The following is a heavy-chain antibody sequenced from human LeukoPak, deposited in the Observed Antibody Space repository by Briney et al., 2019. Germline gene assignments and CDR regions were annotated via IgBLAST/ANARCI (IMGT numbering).Heavy chain of an antibody. CDR2: IHYSGRF. Sequence: SETLSLTCTVSGDSISSSTYYWGWIRQPPGKGLEWIGSIHYSGRFYYNPSLKSRVIISVDTSKNQFSLKLSSVTAADTAVYYCARAVVRGRYYMDVWGKGTTVTISS. CDR1: GDSISSSTYY. V-gene: IGHV4-39*07. J-gene: IGHJ6*03. CDR3: ARAVVRGRYYMDV. D-gene: IGHD3-10*01.